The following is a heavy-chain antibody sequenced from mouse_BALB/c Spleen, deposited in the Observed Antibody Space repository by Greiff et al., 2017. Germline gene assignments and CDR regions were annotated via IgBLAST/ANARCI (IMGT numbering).Heavy chain of an antibody. V-gene: IGHV5-12-2*01. CDR2: ISNGGGST. J-gene: IGHJ3*01. CDR1: GFTFSSYT. D-gene: IGHD2-1*01. CDR3: ARHGDGNYQFAY. Sequence: EVQLVESGGGLVQPGGSLKLSCAASGFTFSSYTMSWVRQTPEKRLEWVAYISNGGGSTYYPDTVKGRFTISRDNAKNTLYLQMSSLKSEDTAMYYCARHGDGNYQFAYWGQGTLVTVSA.